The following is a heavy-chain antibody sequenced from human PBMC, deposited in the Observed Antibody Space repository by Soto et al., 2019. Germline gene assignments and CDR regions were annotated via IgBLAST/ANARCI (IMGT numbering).Heavy chain of an antibody. CDR3: ARDVAIAAPLSLLSVRSGWFVP. J-gene: IGHJ5*02. CDR2: ISAYNGNT. CDR1: GYTLTSYG. V-gene: IGHV1-18*01. D-gene: IGHD6-6*01. Sequence: ASVKVSCKTSGYTLTSYGISWVRQAPGQGLEWMGWISAYNGNTNYAQKLQGRVTMTTDTSTSTAYMELRSLRSDDTAVYYCARDVAIAAPLSLLSVRSGWFVPWGPGTLLTVSS.